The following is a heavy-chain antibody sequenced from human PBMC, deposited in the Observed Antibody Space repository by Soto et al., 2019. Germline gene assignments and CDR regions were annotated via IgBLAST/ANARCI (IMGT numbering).Heavy chain of an antibody. CDR2: IYYSGST. J-gene: IGHJ4*02. CDR1: GGSISSYY. CDR3: ARAPSYFDWSLDY. Sequence: SETLSLTCTVSGGSISSYYWSWIRQPPGKGLEWIGYIYYSGSTNYNPSLKSRVTISVDTSKNQFSLKLSSVTAADTAVYYCARAPSYFDWSLDYWGQGTLVTV. V-gene: IGHV4-59*01. D-gene: IGHD3-9*01.